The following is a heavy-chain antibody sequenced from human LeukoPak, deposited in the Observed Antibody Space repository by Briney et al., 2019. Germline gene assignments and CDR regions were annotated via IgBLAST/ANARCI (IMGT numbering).Heavy chain of an antibody. CDR1: GFTFNTYA. CDR2: ISGSGDST. V-gene: IGHV3-23*01. CDR3: VRDGQGSTPLDY. Sequence: GGSLRLSCAASGFTFNTYAMSWVRQAPGKGLEWVSAISGSGDSTYYADSVKGRFTISRDNSKNTLYLQMNSLRAEDTAVYFCVRDGQGSTPLDYWGQGTLVTVSS. J-gene: IGHJ4*02. D-gene: IGHD2-15*01.